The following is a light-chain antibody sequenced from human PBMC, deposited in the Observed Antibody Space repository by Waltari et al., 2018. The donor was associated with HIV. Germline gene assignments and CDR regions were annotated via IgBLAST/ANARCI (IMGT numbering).Light chain of an antibody. Sequence: QSALTQPPSASGSPGKSVTTSCTGISSDVGGYKNVPWYQPHPVKAPTRRIYDDNKRPSGVPDRFSGSKSGNTASLTVSGLQADDEADYYGSSYAGTNRLFGGGTKLTVL. CDR3: SSYAGTNRL. CDR2: DDN. CDR1: SSDVGGYKN. V-gene: IGLV2-8*01. J-gene: IGLJ2*01.